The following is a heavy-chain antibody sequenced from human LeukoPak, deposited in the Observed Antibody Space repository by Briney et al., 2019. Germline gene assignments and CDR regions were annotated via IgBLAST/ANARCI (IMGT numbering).Heavy chain of an antibody. J-gene: IGHJ4*02. CDR2: ISGSGAST. CDR3: AKVDYDYVWGSYRFSFDY. Sequence: GGSLRLSCAASGFTFSSYAMSWVRQAPGKGLEWVSAISGSGASTYYADSVKGRFTISRDNSKNTLYLQMNSLRAEDTAVYYCAKVDYDYVWGSYRFSFDYWGQGTLVTVSS. CDR1: GFTFSSYA. V-gene: IGHV3-23*01. D-gene: IGHD3-16*02.